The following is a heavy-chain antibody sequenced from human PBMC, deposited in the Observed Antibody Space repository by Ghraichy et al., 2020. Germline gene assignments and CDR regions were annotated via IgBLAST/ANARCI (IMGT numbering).Heavy chain of an antibody. CDR1: GGSISSYY. CDR3: ARELSPRLPPGSWFDP. J-gene: IGHJ5*02. V-gene: IGHV4-59*01. CDR2: IYYSGST. D-gene: IGHD2-21*02. Sequence: SDTLSLTCTVSGGSISSYYWSWIRQPPGKGLEWIGYIYYSGSTNYNPSLKSRVTISVDTSKNQFSLKLSSLTAADTAVYYCARELSPRLPPGSWFDPWGQGTLVTVSS.